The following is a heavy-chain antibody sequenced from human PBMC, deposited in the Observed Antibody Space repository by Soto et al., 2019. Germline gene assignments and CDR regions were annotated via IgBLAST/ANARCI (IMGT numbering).Heavy chain of an antibody. J-gene: IGHJ4*02. CDR2: IIPILGIA. D-gene: IGHD3-22*01. Sequence: GASVKVSCKASGGTFSSFIITWVRQAPGQGLEWMGRIIPILGIANYAQKFQGRVTITADKSTTTAYMELSSLRSEDTAIYYCARGGREIRVYDSSGSKGPIDYWGQGSLVTVSS. V-gene: IGHV1-69*02. CDR1: GGTFSSFI. CDR3: ARGGREIRVYDSSGSKGPIDY.